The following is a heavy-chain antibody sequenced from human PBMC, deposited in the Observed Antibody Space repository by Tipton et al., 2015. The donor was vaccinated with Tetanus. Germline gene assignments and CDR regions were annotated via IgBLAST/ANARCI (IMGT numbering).Heavy chain of an antibody. Sequence: TLSLTCTVSGGSMSTYYWSWIRQPPGKGLEWIGYVYYTGSTDYNPSLKSRVTISVDTSKSQLSMKLTSVTAADTAVYYCARANNEFPKKGPFDAWGQGRLVIVSS. CDR2: VYYTGST. CDR3: ARANNEFPKKGPFDA. V-gene: IGHV4-59*01. D-gene: IGHD1-1*01. J-gene: IGHJ4*02. CDR1: GGSMSTYY.